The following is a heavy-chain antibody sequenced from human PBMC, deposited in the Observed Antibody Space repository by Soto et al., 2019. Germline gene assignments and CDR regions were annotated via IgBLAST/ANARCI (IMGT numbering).Heavy chain of an antibody. V-gene: IGHV1-18*01. Sequence: SSGKVSHQTSRYSFSNYGITWVRQAPGQPLEWLGWISLYSDGTNYAQKFQGRVSMTTDTSTTTAYMELRSLRSDDTAVYYCARVVPGAEAWFGPWGQGTRLTVSS. J-gene: IGHJ5*02. D-gene: IGHD2-2*01. CDR1: RYSFSNYG. CDR3: ARVVPGAEAWFGP. CDR2: ISLYSDGT.